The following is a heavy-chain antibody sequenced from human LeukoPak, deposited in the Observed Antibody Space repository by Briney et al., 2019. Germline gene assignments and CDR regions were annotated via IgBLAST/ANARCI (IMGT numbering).Heavy chain of an antibody. D-gene: IGHD5-24*01. Sequence: GGSLRLSCVASGFVFNSYEMSWVRQAPGKGLEWLSYITGRGNTIYYADSVRGRFTISRDNAKLSLYLQMNTLRAEDTAIYYCARFLGPTKPFDFWGKGTPVTVSS. CDR1: GFVFNSYE. J-gene: IGHJ4*02. V-gene: IGHV3-48*03. CDR3: ARFLGPTKPFDF. CDR2: ITGRGNTI.